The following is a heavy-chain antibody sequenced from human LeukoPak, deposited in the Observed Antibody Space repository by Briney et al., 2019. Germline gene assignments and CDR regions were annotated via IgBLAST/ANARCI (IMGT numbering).Heavy chain of an antibody. V-gene: IGHV3-7*01. CDR1: GFSFTTYW. CDR3: ARDLHRSGYSDY. CDR2: INEGGTEM. D-gene: IGHD3-22*01. J-gene: IGHJ4*02. Sequence: GGSLRLPCATSGFSFTTYWMSWVRQAPGKGLEWVANINEGGTEMYYVDSVKGRFTISRDSARNSLYLQMNTLRAEDTAIYYCARDLHRSGYSDYWGQGTLVTVSS.